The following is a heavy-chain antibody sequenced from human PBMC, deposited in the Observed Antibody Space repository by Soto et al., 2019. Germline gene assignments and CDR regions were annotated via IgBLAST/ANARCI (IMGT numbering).Heavy chain of an antibody. D-gene: IGHD2-21*01. Sequence: ASVKVSCKASGYTFTTNYMHWVRQAPGQGLEWMGRINPSGGSTSYAQKYQGRVTMTRDTSTSTAYMELSSLRSEDTAVYYCANVCLAYWGQGTQVSGSS. V-gene: IGHV1-46*01. J-gene: IGHJ4*02. CDR3: ANVCLAY. CDR2: INPSGGST. CDR1: GYTFTTNY.